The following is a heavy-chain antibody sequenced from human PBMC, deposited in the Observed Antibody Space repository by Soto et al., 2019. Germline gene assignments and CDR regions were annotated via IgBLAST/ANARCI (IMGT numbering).Heavy chain of an antibody. CDR2: AYHSGT. V-gene: IGHV4-59*08. CDR1: GGSISRYY. D-gene: IGHD3-10*01. CDR3: ARTALLYFGELRPHFDY. Sequence: QVQLQESGPGLVKPSETLSLTCTVSGGSISRYYWSWIRQPPGKGLEWIGYAYHSGTNYNPSLKSRVTISVDTSKNQFSLRLTSVTAADTAVYYCARTALLYFGELRPHFDYWGQGTLVTVSS. J-gene: IGHJ4*02.